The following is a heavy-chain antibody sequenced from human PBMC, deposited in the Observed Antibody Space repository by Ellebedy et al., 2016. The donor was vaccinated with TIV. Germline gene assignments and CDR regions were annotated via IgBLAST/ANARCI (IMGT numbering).Heavy chain of an antibody. Sequence: ASVKVSCXASGYTFRNYGISWVRQAPGQGLEWMGWISAYNGNTNYAQKLQGRVTMTTDTSTSTAYMELRSLRSDDTAVYYCARDTFDYFDYWGQGTLVTVSS. CDR2: ISAYNGNT. D-gene: IGHD2/OR15-2a*01. J-gene: IGHJ4*02. CDR1: GYTFRNYG. CDR3: ARDTFDYFDY. V-gene: IGHV1-18*01.